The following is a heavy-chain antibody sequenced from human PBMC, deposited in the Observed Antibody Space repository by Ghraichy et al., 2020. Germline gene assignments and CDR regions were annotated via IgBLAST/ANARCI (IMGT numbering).Heavy chain of an antibody. CDR2: ISSSDAAT. CDR3: AFSTGFDH. CDR1: GFSFSTFY. J-gene: IGHJ4*02. V-gene: IGHV3-23*01. Sequence: GESLNISCAASGFSFSTFYMSWVRQAPGKGLEWVSTISSSDAATMYADSVKGRFTISRDNSRNTLYLEMNVLRAEDTAVYYCAFSTGFDHWGQGTLVTVSS.